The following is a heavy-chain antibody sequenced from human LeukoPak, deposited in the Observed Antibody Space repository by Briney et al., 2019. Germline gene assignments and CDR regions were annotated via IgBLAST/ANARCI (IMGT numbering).Heavy chain of an antibody. V-gene: IGHV1-8*03. D-gene: IGHD4-17*01. J-gene: IGHJ3*01. CDR3: ARGDFGETNTAFDV. Sequence: ASVKVSCKASGGTFSSYAISWVRQAPGQGLEWMGWINPNSASTNYAQRLQGRVTFTRDTSLSIAYMELSSLTSEDAAVYFCARGDFGETNTAFDVWGQGTLVAVSS. CDR2: INPNSAST. CDR1: GGTFSSYA.